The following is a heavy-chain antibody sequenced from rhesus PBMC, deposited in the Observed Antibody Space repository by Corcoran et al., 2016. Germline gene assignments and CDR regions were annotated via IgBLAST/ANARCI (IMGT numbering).Heavy chain of an antibody. Sequence: QVQLQESGPGVVKPSETLSLTCAVSGGSISVTYRWSWIRQPPGKGLEGIGYSFGRSTTPNYNPSRQRRVTLAKDTSKPQFSLKLNSVTAAATAVYYCARDLGPSGWSNRFDVWGPGVLVTVSS. V-gene: IGHV4S10*01. CDR2: SFGRSTTP. CDR3: ARDLGPSGWSNRFDV. CDR1: GGSISVTYR. D-gene: IGHD6S26*01. J-gene: IGHJ5-1*01.